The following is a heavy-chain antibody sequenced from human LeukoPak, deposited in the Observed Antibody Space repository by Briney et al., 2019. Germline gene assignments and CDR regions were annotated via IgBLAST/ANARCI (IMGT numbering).Heavy chain of an antibody. J-gene: IGHJ1*01. CDR1: GYTFTSYG. D-gene: IGHD7-27*01. Sequence: ASVKVSCKASGYTFTSYGISWVRQAPGQGLEWMGWISAYNGNTNYAQKFQGRVTITADKSTNTAYMELSSLKSEDTAVYYCARDHDLTGNYEYLKYWGQGTLVSVSS. CDR3: ARDHDLTGNYEYLKY. CDR2: ISAYNGNT. V-gene: IGHV1-18*01.